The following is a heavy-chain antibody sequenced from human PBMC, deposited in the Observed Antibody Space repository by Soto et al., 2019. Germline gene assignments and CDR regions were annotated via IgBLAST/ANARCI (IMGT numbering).Heavy chain of an antibody. D-gene: IGHD4-4*01. CDR3: AHSPRTVTDYYYYGMDV. J-gene: IGHJ6*02. CDR1: GFSLSTSGVG. CDR2: IYWDDDK. V-gene: IGHV2-5*02. Sequence: QITLKESGPTLVKPTQTLTLTCTFSGFSLSTSGVGVGWIRQPPGKALEWLALIYWDDDKRYSPSLKSRLTITKDTSKNQVVLTMTNMDPVDTATYYCAHSPRTVTDYYYYGMDVWGQGTTVTVSS.